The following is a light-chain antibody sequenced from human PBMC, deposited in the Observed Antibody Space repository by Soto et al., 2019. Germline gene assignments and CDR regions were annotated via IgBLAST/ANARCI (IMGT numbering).Light chain of an antibody. CDR2: AAS. CDR3: QQSYRTPPT. CDR1: QSISSY. J-gene: IGKJ1*01. V-gene: IGKV1-39*01. Sequence: DIPMTQSPSSLSASVGDRVTITCRASQSISSYLNWYQQKPGKAPKLMIYAASSLQSGVPSRFSGSGSGKDFTLTISSLQPEYVATYYCQQSYRTPPTFGQGTKVEIK.